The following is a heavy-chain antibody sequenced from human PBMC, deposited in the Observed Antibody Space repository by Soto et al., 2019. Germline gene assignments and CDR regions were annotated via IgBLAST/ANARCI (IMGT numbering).Heavy chain of an antibody. CDR2: ISHGGSEK. Sequence: PGGSLRLSCAASGFTFSSYAMSWVRQAPGKGLEWVSTISHGGSEKYYVDSVKGRFTVSRDNAKNSLYLQLNSLRAEDTAVYYCARDTLSAFDVWGQGTMVTVSS. D-gene: IGHD3-16*01. CDR3: ARDTLSAFDV. V-gene: IGHV3-7*01. CDR1: GFTFSSYA. J-gene: IGHJ3*01.